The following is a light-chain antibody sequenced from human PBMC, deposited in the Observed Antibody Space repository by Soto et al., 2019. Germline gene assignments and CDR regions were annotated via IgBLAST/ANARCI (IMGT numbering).Light chain of an antibody. CDR3: QQRLNWPPG. Sequence: EIVLTQSPGTLSLSQGERATLSCRASENVRNNYLAWYQQRPGQAPRLLIYDASNRATGVPARFSGSRSGTDFTLTISDLEPADFGLYYCQQRLNWPPGFGQGTKVDIK. CDR1: ENVRNNY. J-gene: IGKJ1*01. CDR2: DAS. V-gene: IGKV3-11*01.